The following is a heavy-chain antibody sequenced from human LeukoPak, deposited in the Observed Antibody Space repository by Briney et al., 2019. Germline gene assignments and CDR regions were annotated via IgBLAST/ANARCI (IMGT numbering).Heavy chain of an antibody. V-gene: IGHV1-8*03. D-gene: IGHD6-13*01. CDR2: VNPNSGNT. J-gene: IGHJ4*02. CDR3: ARGQFIAAAGTSPLGY. Sequence: ASVKVSCKASGYTFTSYDINWVRQATGQGLEWIGWVNPNSGNTGYAQKFQGRVTITRNTSISTAYMELSSLRSEDTAVYYCARGQFIAAAGTSPLGYWGQGTLVTVSS. CDR1: GYTFTSYD.